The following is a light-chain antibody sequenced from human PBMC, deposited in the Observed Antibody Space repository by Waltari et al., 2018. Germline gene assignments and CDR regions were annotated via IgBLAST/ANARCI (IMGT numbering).Light chain of an antibody. CDR3: QSYDTSLSVV. Sequence: QSVLTQPPSVSGAPGQRVTISCTGSGPNIGAGSDVHWYQQLPRAAPKLLIYGSTSRPLGVPARFFGSTSGTSASLAISGLQAEDEAEYYCQSYDTSLSVVFGGGTKLTVL. V-gene: IGLV1-40*01. J-gene: IGLJ3*02. CDR2: GST. CDR1: GPNIGAGSD.